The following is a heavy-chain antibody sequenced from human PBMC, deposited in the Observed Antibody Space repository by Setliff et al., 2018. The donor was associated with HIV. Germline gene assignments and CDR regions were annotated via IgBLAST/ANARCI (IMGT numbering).Heavy chain of an antibody. D-gene: IGHD6-13*01. J-gene: IGHJ4*02. Sequence: GGSLRLSCEASGFTFSTYSMNWVRQAPGKGLEWVAFIRYDGSNKYYADSVKGRFTISRDNSKNTLYLQMNSLRAEDTAVYYCAKDHATSSWFTALLDYWGQGALVTVSS. CDR2: IRYDGSNK. CDR1: GFTFSTYS. CDR3: AKDHATSSWFTALLDY. V-gene: IGHV3-30*02.